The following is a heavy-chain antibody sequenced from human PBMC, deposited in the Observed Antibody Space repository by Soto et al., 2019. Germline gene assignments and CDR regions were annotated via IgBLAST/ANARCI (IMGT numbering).Heavy chain of an antibody. Sequence: SETLSLTCAFYDGSFSDYHWNWIRQPPGKGLEWIGEINYTGTTNYSPSLKSRVTLSVDTSKNQFSLELRSVSAADTAVYYCAREGGSGWYYYDYWGHGTLVTVSS. CDR2: INYTGTT. J-gene: IGHJ4*01. V-gene: IGHV4-34*01. CDR3: AREGGSGWYYYDY. CDR1: DGSFSDYH. D-gene: IGHD6-19*01.